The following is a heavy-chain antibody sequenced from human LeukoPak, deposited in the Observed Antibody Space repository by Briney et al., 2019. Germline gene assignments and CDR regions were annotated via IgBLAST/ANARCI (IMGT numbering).Heavy chain of an antibody. J-gene: IGHJ4*02. D-gene: IGHD3-10*01. CDR3: ARDRSPYGSGSYHDY. CDR2: ISSSSSYI. V-gene: IGHV3-21*01. Sequence: GGSLRLSCAASGFTFSSYSMNWVRQAPGKGLEWVSSISSSSSYIYYADSVKGRFTISRDNAKNSLYLQMNSLRAEDTAVYYCARDRSPYGSGSYHDYWGQGTLVTVSS. CDR1: GFTFSSYS.